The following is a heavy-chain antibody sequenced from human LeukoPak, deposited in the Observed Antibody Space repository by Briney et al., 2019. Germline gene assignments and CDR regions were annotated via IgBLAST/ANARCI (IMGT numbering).Heavy chain of an antibody. Sequence: ASVKVSCKALGYTFTDHYFHWLRQAPGQGLEWMGWINPNSGGTNYAQKFQGRVTMTRDTSISTAYMELSRLRSDDTAVYYCARAEVGGYYYDSSGFWGQGTLVTVSS. D-gene: IGHD3-22*01. CDR3: ARAEVGGYYYDSSGF. CDR2: INPNSGGT. V-gene: IGHV1-2*02. J-gene: IGHJ4*02. CDR1: GYTFTDHY.